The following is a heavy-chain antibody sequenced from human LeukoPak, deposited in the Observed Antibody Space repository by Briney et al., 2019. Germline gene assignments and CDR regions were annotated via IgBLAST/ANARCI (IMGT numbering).Heavy chain of an antibody. Sequence: SETLSLTCTVSGASIRSYYWSWIRQPPGKGLEWIGHVGYFGSTNYSPSLQSRVSISTDASKNQFSLKLNSVTAADSAIYYCAEGGNGYHYWGQGTLVSVSS. J-gene: IGHJ4*02. CDR3: AEGGNGYHY. D-gene: IGHD3-22*01. CDR2: VGYFGST. V-gene: IGHV4-59*13. CDR1: GASIRSYY.